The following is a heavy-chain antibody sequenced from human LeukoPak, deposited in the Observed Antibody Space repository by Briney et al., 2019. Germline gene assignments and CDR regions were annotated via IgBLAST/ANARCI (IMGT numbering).Heavy chain of an antibody. J-gene: IGHJ6*02. Sequence: GGSLRLSCAASGFTFSSYARSWVRQAPEKGLEWVSGIIGGGTSTCYADSVKGRFTISRDNSKNTLYLQMNSLRAEDTAVYYCARISLNSSGYPYYYGMDVWGQGTTVTVSS. V-gene: IGHV3-23*01. D-gene: IGHD3-22*01. CDR2: IIGGGTST. CDR1: GFTFSSYA. CDR3: ARISLNSSGYPYYYGMDV.